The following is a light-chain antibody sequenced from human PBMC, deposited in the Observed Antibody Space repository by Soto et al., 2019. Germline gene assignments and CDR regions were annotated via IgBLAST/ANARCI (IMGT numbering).Light chain of an antibody. CDR1: SSDVGGYNY. Sequence: QSVLTQPASVSGSPGQSITISCTGTSSDVGGYNYVSWFQQHPGKAPKLMIYVVSNRPSGISNRFSGSKSGNTASLTISGLQAEDEADYYCSSYTTRSSWVFGGGTKVTVL. J-gene: IGLJ3*02. CDR3: SSYTTRSSWV. CDR2: VVS. V-gene: IGLV2-14*01.